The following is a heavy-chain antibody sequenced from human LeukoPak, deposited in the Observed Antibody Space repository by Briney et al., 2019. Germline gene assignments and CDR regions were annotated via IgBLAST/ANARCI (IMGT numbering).Heavy chain of an antibody. Sequence: ASVKVSCKASGYIFTSYNIYWVRQAPGQGLEWMGIINPSGGSTNYAQKFQGRVTLTTDTSTSTAFLELRSLRSDDTAMYYCAREMSGIAAAGKDYYYYYYMDVWGKGTTVTVSS. V-gene: IGHV1-46*01. CDR2: INPSGGST. CDR1: GYIFTSYN. J-gene: IGHJ6*03. CDR3: AREMSGIAAAGKDYYYYYYMDV. D-gene: IGHD6-13*01.